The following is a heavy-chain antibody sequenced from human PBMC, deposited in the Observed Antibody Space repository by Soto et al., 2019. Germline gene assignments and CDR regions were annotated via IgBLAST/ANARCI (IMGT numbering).Heavy chain of an antibody. V-gene: IGHV3-66*01. CDR2: IYSGGST. Sequence: GGSLRLSCAASGFTVSSNYMSWVRQAPGKGLEWVSVIYSGGSTYCADSVKGRFTISRDNSKNTLYLQMNSLRAEDTAFYYCASSARITTVTGLDAFDIWGQGTMVTVSS. D-gene: IGHD4-4*01. CDR3: ASSARITTVTGLDAFDI. CDR1: GFTVSSNY. J-gene: IGHJ3*02.